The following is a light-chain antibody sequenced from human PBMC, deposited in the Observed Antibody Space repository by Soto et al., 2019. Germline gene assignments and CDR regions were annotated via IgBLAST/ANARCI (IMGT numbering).Light chain of an antibody. CDR3: QQYSFYPRT. J-gene: IGKJ1*01. CDR2: AAS. Sequence: DVQMTQSPASLSASIGDRVTITCRASQDISSWLAWFQQKPDKAPKSLIYAASSLHSGVPSRFSGAGSGTDFTLTISSLQPEDFATYFCQQYSFYPRTFGQGTKIEV. CDR1: QDISSW. V-gene: IGKV1D-16*01.